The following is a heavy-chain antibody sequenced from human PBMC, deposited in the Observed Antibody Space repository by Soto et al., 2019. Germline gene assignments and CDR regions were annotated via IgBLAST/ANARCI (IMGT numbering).Heavy chain of an antibody. J-gene: IGHJ4*02. CDR1: GGSFNRHT. CDR2: IIPIFGTA. V-gene: IGHV1-69*01. CDR3: ARGWGYDSTDYYYAY. Sequence: QVQLVRSGAEVRKPGSSVRVSCKASGGSFNRHTISWVRQAPGQGLEWMGGIIPIFGTANHAQKFQGRVTIIADESRSTVYMELSSLRSDDTAIYYCARGWGYDSTDYYYAYWGQGTLVIVSS. D-gene: IGHD3-22*01.